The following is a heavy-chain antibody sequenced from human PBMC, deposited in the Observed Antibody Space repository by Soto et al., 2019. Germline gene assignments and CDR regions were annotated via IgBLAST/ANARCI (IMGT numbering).Heavy chain of an antibody. V-gene: IGHV4-59*01. J-gene: IGHJ6*03. CDR3: ARDRWGSGSYHAVGYYYYMDV. CDR1: GGSISSYY. D-gene: IGHD3-10*01. CDR2: IYYSGST. Sequence: SETLSLTCTVSGGSISSYYWSWIRQPPGKGLEWIGYIYYSGSTNYNPSLKSRVTISVNTSKNQFSLKLSSVTAADTAVYYCARDRWGSGSYHAVGYYYYMDVWGKGTTVTVSS.